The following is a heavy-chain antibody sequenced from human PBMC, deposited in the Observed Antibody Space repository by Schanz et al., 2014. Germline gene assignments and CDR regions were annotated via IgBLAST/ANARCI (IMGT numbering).Heavy chain of an antibody. J-gene: IGHJ6*02. V-gene: IGHV3-13*01. CDR2: IGYLGDT. Sequence: EVQLVESGGGLVQPGGSLRLSCAASGFTLSNSDMHWVRQGTGKGLEWVSPIGYLGDTYYPDSVKGRFTISRDNSENTLYLQMNSLSADDTAVFYCAKGMGYCSGGTCYDYYYYGLDVWGQGTTXTVSS. CDR3: AKGMGYCSGGTCYDYYYYGLDV. CDR1: GFTLSNSD. D-gene: IGHD2-15*01.